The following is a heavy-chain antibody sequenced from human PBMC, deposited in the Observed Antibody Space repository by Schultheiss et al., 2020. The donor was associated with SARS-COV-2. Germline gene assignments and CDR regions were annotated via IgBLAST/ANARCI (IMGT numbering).Heavy chain of an antibody. J-gene: IGHJ5*02. CDR1: GGSIRSYY. CDR2: IYHSGST. D-gene: IGHD2-15*01. Sequence: SQTLSLTCTVSGGSIRSYYWGWIRQPPGKGLEWIGSIYHSGSTYYNPSLKSRVTISVDKSKNQFSLKLSSVTAADTAVYYCARGSFYCSGGSCYNWFDPWGQGTLVTVSS. V-gene: IGHV4-38-2*02. CDR3: ARGSFYCSGGSCYNWFDP.